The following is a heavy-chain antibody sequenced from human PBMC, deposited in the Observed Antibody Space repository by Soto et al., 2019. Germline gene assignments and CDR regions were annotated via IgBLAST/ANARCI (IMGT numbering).Heavy chain of an antibody. D-gene: IGHD6-6*01. CDR3: ARDIGSSACDY. J-gene: IGHJ4*02. CDR2: ISAYNGDT. CDR1: GYGFSIYG. Sequence: QVQLVQSGAEVRMPGASVKVSCKASGYGFSIYGLSWVRQAPGQGLEWMGWISAYNGDTQYAQKFQGRVTMTTDTSTSTAYMELRSLRSDDTAFYYCARDIGSSACDYWGQGTLVTVSS. V-gene: IGHV1-18*01.